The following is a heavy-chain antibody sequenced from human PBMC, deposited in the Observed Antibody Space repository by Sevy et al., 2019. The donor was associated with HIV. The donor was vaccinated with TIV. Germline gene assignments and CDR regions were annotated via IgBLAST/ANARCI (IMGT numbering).Heavy chain of an antibody. CDR3: ARDAGLTKSAANIWAFDY. D-gene: IGHD2-15*01. CDR2: ISYDGNYE. V-gene: IGHV3-30-3*01. J-gene: IGHJ4*02. Sequence: GGSLRLSCAAFGFTFRSYAMHWVRQAPGKGLEWVAVISYDGNYENYADSVKGRFTISRDNSKNTLYLQMNSLRAEDTAVYYCARDAGLTKSAANIWAFDYWGQGALVTVSS. CDR1: GFTFRSYA.